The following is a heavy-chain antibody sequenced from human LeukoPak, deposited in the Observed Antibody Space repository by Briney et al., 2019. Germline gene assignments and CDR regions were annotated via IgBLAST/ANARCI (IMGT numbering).Heavy chain of an antibody. CDR2: IYYSGST. CDR3: ARDLGYSYGYRFDP. J-gene: IGHJ5*02. V-gene: IGHV4-59*01. Sequence: SETLSLTCTVSGGSMSSYYWSWIRQPPGKGLEWIGHIYYSGSTNYNPSLKSRVTISVDTSKKQFSLKVRSVTATDTAVYYCARDLGYSYGYRFDPWGQGTLVTVSS. CDR1: GGSMSSYY. D-gene: IGHD5-18*01.